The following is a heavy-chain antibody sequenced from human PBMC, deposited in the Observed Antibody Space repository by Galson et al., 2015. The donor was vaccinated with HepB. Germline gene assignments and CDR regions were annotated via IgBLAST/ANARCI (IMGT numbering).Heavy chain of an antibody. CDR3: ARRDSSSVGYGMDV. CDR2: ISAYNGNT. J-gene: IGHJ6*02. CDR1: GYTFTSYG. Sequence: SVKVSCKASGYTFTSYGTSWVRQAPGQGLEWMGWISAYNGNTNYAQKLQGRVTMTTDTSTSTAYMELRSLRSDDTAVYYCARRDSSSVGYGMDVWGQGTTVTVSS. D-gene: IGHD6-13*01. V-gene: IGHV1-18*01.